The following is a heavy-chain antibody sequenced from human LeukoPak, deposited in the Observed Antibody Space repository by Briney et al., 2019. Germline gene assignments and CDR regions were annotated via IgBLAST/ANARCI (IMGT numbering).Heavy chain of an antibody. J-gene: IGHJ3*01. CDR2: TSSSSSYI. V-gene: IGHV3-21*01. CDR1: GFTFSSYS. CDR3: ARTIYYYESTSYFSDAFDV. D-gene: IGHD3-22*01. Sequence: GGSLRLSCAASGFTFSSYSMNWVRQAPGKGLEWVSSTSSSSSYIYYADSVKGRFTISRDNAKNSLYLEMDSLRAEDTAVYYCARTIYYYESTSYFSDAFDVWGQGTMVTVSS.